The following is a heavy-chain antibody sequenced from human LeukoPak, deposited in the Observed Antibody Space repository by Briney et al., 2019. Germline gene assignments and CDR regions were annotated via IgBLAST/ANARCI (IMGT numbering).Heavy chain of an antibody. Sequence: GGSLRLSCAGSGFPFSSYWMTWVRQAPGKGLEWVANINQDGSEKSYVDSVRGRFTISRDNAKNSLYLQMNSLGDEDTAVYYCAKLPGSTLNYYYYYMDVWGKGTTVTVSS. CDR1: GFPFSSYW. CDR3: AKLPGSTLNYYYYYMDV. CDR2: INQDGSEK. D-gene: IGHD4-23*01. V-gene: IGHV3-7*03. J-gene: IGHJ6*03.